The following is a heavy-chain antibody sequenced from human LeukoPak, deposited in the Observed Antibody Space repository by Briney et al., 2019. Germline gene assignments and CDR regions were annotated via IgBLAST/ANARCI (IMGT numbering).Heavy chain of an antibody. CDR2: ISSSSSTI. CDR1: GFTFSSYS. D-gene: IGHD3-22*01. V-gene: IGHV3-48*01. CDR3: ARTPNYYDSSGYPYYFDY. J-gene: IGHJ4*02. Sequence: PGGSLRLSCAASGFTFSSYSMNWVRQAPGKGLEWVSYISSSSSTIYYADSVKGRFTISRDNAKNSLYLQTNSLRAEDTAVYYCARTPNYYDSSGYPYYFDYWGQGTLVTVSS.